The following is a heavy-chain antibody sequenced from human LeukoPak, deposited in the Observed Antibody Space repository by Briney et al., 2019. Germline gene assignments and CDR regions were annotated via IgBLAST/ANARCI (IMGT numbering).Heavy chain of an antibody. Sequence: PGGSLRLSCAASGFTFSSYSMNWVRQAPGKGLEWVSSISSSSSYIYYADSVKGRFTISRDNAKNSLYLQMNSLRAEDTAVYYCARYYDSSGYTQGAFDIWGQGTMVTVS. CDR3: ARYYDSSGYTQGAFDI. V-gene: IGHV3-21*01. J-gene: IGHJ3*02. CDR1: GFTFSSYS. D-gene: IGHD3-22*01. CDR2: ISSSSSYI.